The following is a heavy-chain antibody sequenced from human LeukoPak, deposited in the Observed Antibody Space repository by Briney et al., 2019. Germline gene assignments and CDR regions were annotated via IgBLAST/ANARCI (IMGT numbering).Heavy chain of an antibody. CDR3: AREAIAAQYNQDAFDI. CDR2: IYSGGST. Sequence: GGSLRLSCAASGFTVSSNYMSWVRQAPGKGLEGVSVIYSGGSTYYADSVKGRFTISRDNSKNTLYLQMNSLRAEDTAVYYCAREAIAAQYNQDAFDIWGQGTMVTVSS. J-gene: IGHJ3*02. D-gene: IGHD6-6*01. CDR1: GFTVSSNY. V-gene: IGHV3-53*01.